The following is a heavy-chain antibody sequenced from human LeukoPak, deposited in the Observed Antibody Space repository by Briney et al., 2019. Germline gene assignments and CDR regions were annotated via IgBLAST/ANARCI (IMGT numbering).Heavy chain of an antibody. CDR1: GFTFSSYG. J-gene: IGHJ4*02. V-gene: IGHV3-30*18. Sequence: GGSLGLSCAASGFTFSSYGMHWVRQAPGKGLEWVAVISYDGSNKYYADSVKGRFTISRDNSKNTLYLQMNSLRAEDTAVYYCAKGAHYYGSGSYYPFDYWGQGTLVTVSS. CDR2: ISYDGSNK. D-gene: IGHD3-10*01. CDR3: AKGAHYYGSGSYYPFDY.